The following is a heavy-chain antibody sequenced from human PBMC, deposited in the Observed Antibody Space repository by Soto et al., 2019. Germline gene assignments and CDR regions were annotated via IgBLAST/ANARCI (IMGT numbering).Heavy chain of an antibody. V-gene: IGHV4-39*01. Sequence: QLQLQESGPGLVRPSETLSLTCTVSGGSISSTTHYWAWIRQPAGKGLEWIGSVYYSGITYYSPSLKSRVTISVDTSKNQFTLYLRAVNVADTAGYYCAIHPNYDILTKHDMDVWGQGTTVTVSS. J-gene: IGHJ6*02. CDR2: VYYSGIT. CDR1: GGSISSTTHY. D-gene: IGHD3-9*01. CDR3: AIHPNYDILTKHDMDV.